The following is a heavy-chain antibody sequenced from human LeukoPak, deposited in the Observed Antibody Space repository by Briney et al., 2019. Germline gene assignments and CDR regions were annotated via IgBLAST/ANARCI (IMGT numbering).Heavy chain of an antibody. CDR1: GGSFSGYY. Sequence: KPSETLSLTCAVYGGSFSGYYWSWIRQPPGKGLEWIGEINHSGSTNYNPSLKRRVTISVDTSKNQFSLKLSSVTAADTAVYFCARHEARGAAVMGYWGQGTLVTVSS. CDR3: ARHEARGAAVMGY. D-gene: IGHD2-2*01. J-gene: IGHJ4*02. V-gene: IGHV4-34*01. CDR2: INHSGST.